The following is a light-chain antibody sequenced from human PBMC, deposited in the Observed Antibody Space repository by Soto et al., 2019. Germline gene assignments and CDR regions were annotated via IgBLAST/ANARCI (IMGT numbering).Light chain of an antibody. V-gene: IGKV3-11*01. CDR3: HQRSNWPPFT. J-gene: IGKJ4*01. CDR1: QRVSSY. Sequence: EIVLTQSPATLSLSPGERATLSCRASQRVSSYLAWYQQKPGQAPRLLIYDASNRATGIPARFSGSGSGTDFTLTISSLEPEDFAVYYCHQRSNWPPFTFGGGTKVEIK. CDR2: DAS.